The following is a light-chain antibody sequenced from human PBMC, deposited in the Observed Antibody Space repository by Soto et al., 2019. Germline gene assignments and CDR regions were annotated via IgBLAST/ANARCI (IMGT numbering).Light chain of an antibody. Sequence: DIVLTQSPGTLSLSPGERATLSCRASQSVGRSYLAWYQQKPGQAPRLLISSVSKRATGIPGRFSGGGSGTDFTLTISRVEPEDFAVYYCQYSGSASGWTFGRGTKVDI. CDR1: QSVGRSY. V-gene: IGKV3-20*01. CDR3: QYSGSASGWT. CDR2: SVS. J-gene: IGKJ1*01.